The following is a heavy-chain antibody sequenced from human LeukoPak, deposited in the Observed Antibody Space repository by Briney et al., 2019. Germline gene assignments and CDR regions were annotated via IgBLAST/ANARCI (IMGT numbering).Heavy chain of an antibody. D-gene: IGHD4-17*01. CDR1: GYTFTGYY. Sequence: ASVKVSCKASGYTFTGYYMHWVRQAPGQGLEWMGRINPNSGGTNYAQKFQGRVTMTRDTSISTAYMELSRLRSDDTAVYYCARGSMTTVTIDNWFDPWGRGTLVTVSS. CDR2: INPNSGGT. J-gene: IGHJ5*02. CDR3: ARGSMTTVTIDNWFDP. V-gene: IGHV1-2*06.